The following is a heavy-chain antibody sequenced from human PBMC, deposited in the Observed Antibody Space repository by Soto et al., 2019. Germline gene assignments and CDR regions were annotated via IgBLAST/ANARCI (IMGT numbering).Heavy chain of an antibody. J-gene: IGHJ4*02. D-gene: IGHD6-19*01. CDR2: ISSNGGST. Sequence: PGGSLRLSCSASGFTFSSYAMHWVRQAPGKGLEYVSAISSNGGSTYYADSVKGRFTISRDNSKNTLYLQMSSLRAEDTAVYYCVKSKWGAVAVSFDYWGQGTLVTVSS. CDR1: GFTFSSYA. CDR3: VKSKWGAVAVSFDY. V-gene: IGHV3-64D*06.